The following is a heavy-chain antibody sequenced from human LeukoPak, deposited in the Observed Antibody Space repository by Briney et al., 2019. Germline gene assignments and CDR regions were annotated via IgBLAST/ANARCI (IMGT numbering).Heavy chain of an antibody. CDR1: GYTFTSYG. Sequence: ASVKVSCKASGYTFTSYGISWVRQAPGQGLEWMGWISAYSGNTNYAQNLQGRVTMTTDTSTTTAYMELRSPRSDETAVYYCARARCSSISCTFDYWGQGTLVTVSS. CDR3: ARARCSSISCTFDY. CDR2: ISAYSGNT. D-gene: IGHD2-2*01. V-gene: IGHV1-18*01. J-gene: IGHJ4*02.